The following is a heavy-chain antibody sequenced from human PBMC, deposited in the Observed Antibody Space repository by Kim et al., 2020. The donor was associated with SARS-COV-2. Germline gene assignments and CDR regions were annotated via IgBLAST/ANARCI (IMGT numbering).Heavy chain of an antibody. Sequence: GGSLRLSCAVSGLTFSSYSMNWVRQAPGKGLEGVSSISSSSSYIYSADSVKGRFTISRDNAKNSLYLQMNSLRAEDTAVYYCARDKNGSGSYLAGDYYGMDVWGQGTTVTVSS. CDR1: GLTFSSYS. CDR3: ARDKNGSGSYLAGDYYGMDV. CDR2: ISSSSSYI. J-gene: IGHJ6*02. V-gene: IGHV3-21*01. D-gene: IGHD3-10*01.